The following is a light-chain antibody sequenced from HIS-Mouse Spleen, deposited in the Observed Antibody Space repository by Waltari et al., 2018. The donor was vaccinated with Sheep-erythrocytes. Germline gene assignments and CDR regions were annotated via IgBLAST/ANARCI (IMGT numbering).Light chain of an antibody. CDR3: CSYAGSSTPWV. V-gene: IGLV2-23*01. Sequence: QSALTQPASVSGSPGQSITISCTGTSSDVGRYHLVSWYQQHPGKAPKLMIYEGSKRPSGVSNRFSGSKSGKTASLTISGLQAEDEADYYCCSYAGSSTPWVFGGGTKLTVL. CDR1: SSDVGRYHL. CDR2: EGS. J-gene: IGLJ3*02.